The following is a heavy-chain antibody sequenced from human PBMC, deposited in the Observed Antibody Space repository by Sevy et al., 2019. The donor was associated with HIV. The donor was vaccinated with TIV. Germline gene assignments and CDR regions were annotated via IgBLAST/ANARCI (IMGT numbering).Heavy chain of an antibody. CDR2: IRYDGSNK. V-gene: IGHV3-30*02. CDR1: GFTFSSYG. D-gene: IGHD2-2*01. Sequence: GGSLRLSCAASGFTFSSYGMHWVRQAPGKGLEWVAFIRYDGSNKYYADSVKGRFTISRDNSKNKPYLQKNSLRSEDTVVCYCAKVSDCSSTSCSFWGQGTLVTVSS. J-gene: IGHJ4*02. CDR3: AKVSDCSSTSCSF.